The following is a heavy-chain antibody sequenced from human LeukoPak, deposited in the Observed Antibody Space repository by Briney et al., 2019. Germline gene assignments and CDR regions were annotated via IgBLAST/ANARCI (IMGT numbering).Heavy chain of an antibody. V-gene: IGHV3-23*01. CDR2: ISGSGGST. D-gene: IGHD4/OR15-4a*01. CDR1: GFTFSSSA. J-gene: IGHJ4*02. Sequence: GGSLRPSCAASGFTFSSSAMSWVRQAPGKGLEWVSAISGSGGSTYYADSVKGRFTISRDNSKNTLYLQMNSLRAEDTAVYYCARRAGAYSHPYDYWGQGTLVTVSS. CDR3: ARRAGAYSHPYDY.